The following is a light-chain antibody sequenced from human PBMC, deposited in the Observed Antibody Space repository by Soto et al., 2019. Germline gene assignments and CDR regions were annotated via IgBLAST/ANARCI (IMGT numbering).Light chain of an antibody. CDR2: AAF. CDR1: QSISNY. Sequence: DIQMTQYPSSLSASVGDRVTITCRASQSISNYLNWYQQKPGKAPNLLIYAAFSLQSGVPSRFSGSGSGTDFTLTISSLQPEDFATYYCKQSYSTPWTFGQGTKVDIK. J-gene: IGKJ1*01. CDR3: KQSYSTPWT. V-gene: IGKV1-39*01.